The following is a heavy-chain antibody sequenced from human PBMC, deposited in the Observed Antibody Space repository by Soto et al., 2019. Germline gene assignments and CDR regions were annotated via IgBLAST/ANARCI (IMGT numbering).Heavy chain of an antibody. V-gene: IGHV1-18*01. CDR3: ARDWTYYDSSGYYSDAFDI. CDR1: GYTFTSYG. D-gene: IGHD3-22*01. J-gene: IGHJ3*02. CDR2: TSAYNGNT. Sequence: GASVKVSCKASGYTFTSYGISWVRQAPGQGLEWMGWTSAYNGNTNYAQKLQGRVTMTTDTSTSTAYMELRSLRSDDTAVYYCARDWTYYDSSGYYSDAFDIWGQGTMVTVSS.